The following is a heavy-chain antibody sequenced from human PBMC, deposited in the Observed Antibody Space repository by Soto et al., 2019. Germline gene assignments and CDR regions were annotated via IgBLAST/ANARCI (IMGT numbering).Heavy chain of an antibody. CDR3: ARAVALGDAY. D-gene: IGHD6-19*01. Sequence: WSLRLCCAASGFTLSSYWMSWVRQAPGKGLEWVANINQDGSQKYFVDSVKGRFTISRDNAQNSVYLHMDSLRTEDTAVYYCARAVALGDAYWGQGTLVTVSS. J-gene: IGHJ4*02. CDR2: INQDGSQK. V-gene: IGHV3-7*01. CDR1: GFTLSSYW.